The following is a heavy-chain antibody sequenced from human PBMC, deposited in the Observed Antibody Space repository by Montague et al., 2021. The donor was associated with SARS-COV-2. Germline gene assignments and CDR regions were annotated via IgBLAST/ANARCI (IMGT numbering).Heavy chain of an antibody. CDR3: ARVGRQQLVRLSGMDV. CDR1: GGSISSSSYY. J-gene: IGHJ6*02. V-gene: IGHV4-39*07. CDR2: IYYSGST. D-gene: IGHD6-13*01. Sequence: SETLSLTCTVSGGSISSSSYYWGWIRQPPGKGLEWIGSIYYSGSTXYKPSLKSRVTISVDTSKNQFSLKLSSVTAADTAVYSCARVGRQQLVRLSGMDVWGQGTTVTVSS.